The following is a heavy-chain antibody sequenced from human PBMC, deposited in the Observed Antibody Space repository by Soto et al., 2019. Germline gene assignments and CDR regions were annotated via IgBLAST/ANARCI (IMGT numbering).Heavy chain of an antibody. Sequence: ASVTVSCKASGYTFTSYYMHWVRKAPGQGLXXRXXINPXXXSXXXAQKFQGRVTMTRDTSTSAVYMELSSLRSEDTAVYYCAQGAAAIDYWGQGTLVTVSS. CDR3: AQGAAAIDY. V-gene: IGHV1-46*01. D-gene: IGHD6-13*01. J-gene: IGHJ4*02. CDR1: GYTFTSYY. CDR2: INPXXXSX.